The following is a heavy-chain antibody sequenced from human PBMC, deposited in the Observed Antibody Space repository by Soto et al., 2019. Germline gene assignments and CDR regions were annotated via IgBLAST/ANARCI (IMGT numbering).Heavy chain of an antibody. Sequence: PSETLSLTCTVSGGSISSYYWSWIRQPPGKGLEWIGYIYYSGSTNYNPSLKSRVTISVDTSKNQFSLKLSSVTAADTAVYYCAREQDHGSAAGLAPWGQGTLVTVSS. V-gene: IGHV4-59*01. CDR2: IYYSGST. J-gene: IGHJ5*02. CDR3: AREQDHGSAAGLAP. CDR1: GGSISSYY. D-gene: IGHD6-13*01.